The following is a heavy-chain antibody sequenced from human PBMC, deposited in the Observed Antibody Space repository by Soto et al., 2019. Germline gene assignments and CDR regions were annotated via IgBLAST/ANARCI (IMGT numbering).Heavy chain of an antibody. D-gene: IGHD2-15*01. J-gene: IGHJ3*02. V-gene: IGHV3-48*01. CDR2: ISSSSSTI. Sequence: GGSLRLSCAASGFTFSSYSMNWVRQAPGKGLEWVSYISSSSSTIYYADSVKGRFTISRDNAKNSLYLQMNSLRAEDTAVYYCARDRPGRGGSCYAFDIWGQGTMVTVSS. CDR1: GFTFSSYS. CDR3: ARDRPGRGGSCYAFDI.